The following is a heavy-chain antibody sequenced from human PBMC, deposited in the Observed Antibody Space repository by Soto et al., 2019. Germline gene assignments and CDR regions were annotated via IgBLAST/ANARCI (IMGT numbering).Heavy chain of an antibody. Sequence: PPGKGLEWIGYIYYSGSTYYNPSLKSRVTISVDTSKKQFSLKLSSVTATDTAVYYCARAYCGGDCYSYYHHAMDVWGQGITVTVPS. J-gene: IGHJ6*02. V-gene: IGHV4-30-4*01. CDR3: ARAYCGGDCYSYYHHAMDV. D-gene: IGHD2-21*02. CDR2: IYYSGST.